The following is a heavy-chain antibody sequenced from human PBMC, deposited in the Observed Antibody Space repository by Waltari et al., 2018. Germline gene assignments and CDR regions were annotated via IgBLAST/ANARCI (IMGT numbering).Heavy chain of an antibody. V-gene: IGHV3-53*02. CDR1: GFTVSSNY. Sequence: EVQLVETGGGLIQPGGSLRLSCAASGFTVSSNYMSWVRQAPGKGLEWVSVIDSGGSTYYADSVKGRFTISRDNSKNTLYLQMNSLRAEDTAVYYCARDCSSTSCDDAFDIWGQGTMVTVSS. D-gene: IGHD2-2*01. CDR3: ARDCSSTSCDDAFDI. J-gene: IGHJ3*02. CDR2: IDSGGST.